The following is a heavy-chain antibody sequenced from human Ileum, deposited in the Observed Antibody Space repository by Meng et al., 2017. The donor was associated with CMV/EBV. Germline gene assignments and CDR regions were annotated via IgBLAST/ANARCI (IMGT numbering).Heavy chain of an antibody. CDR3: ARSNGYITIFGAVAGDP. D-gene: IGHD3-3*01. CDR1: GCFSGYY. V-gene: IGHV4-34*01. CDR2: INHSGST. J-gene: IGHJ5*02. Sequence: GCFSGYYWSWIRQPPGKGLEWIGEINHSGSTNYNPSLKSRVTISVDTSKNQFSLKLSSVTAADTAVYYCARSNGYITIFGAVAGDPWGQGTLVTVSS.